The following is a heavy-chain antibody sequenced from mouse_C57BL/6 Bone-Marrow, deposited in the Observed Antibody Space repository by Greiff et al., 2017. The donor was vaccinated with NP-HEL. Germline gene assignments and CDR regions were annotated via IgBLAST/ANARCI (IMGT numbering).Heavy chain of an antibody. CDR2: IDPSDSET. CDR1: GYTFTSYW. V-gene: IGHV1-52*01. CDR3: ARRGLLRSTWFAY. Sequence: VQLKQPGAELVRPGSSVKLSCKASGYTFTSYWMHWVKQRPIQGLEWIGNIDPSDSETHYNQKFKDKATLTVDKSSSTAYMQLSSLTSEDSAVYYCARRGLLRSTWFAYWGQGTLVTVSA. J-gene: IGHJ3*01. D-gene: IGHD1-1*01.